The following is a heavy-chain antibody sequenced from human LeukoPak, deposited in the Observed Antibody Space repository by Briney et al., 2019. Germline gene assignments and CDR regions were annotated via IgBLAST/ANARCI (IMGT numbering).Heavy chain of an antibody. CDR3: AKILGGDYYDSSGPYYFDY. J-gene: IGHJ4*02. V-gene: IGHV3-23*01. CDR1: GFTFSSYA. Sequence: GGSLRLSCAASGFTFSSYAMSWVRQAPGKGLEWVSAISGSGGSTYYADSMKGRFTISRDNSKNTLYLQMNSLRAEDTAVYYCAKILGGDYYDSSGPYYFDYWGQGTLVTVSS. D-gene: IGHD3-22*01. CDR2: ISGSGGST.